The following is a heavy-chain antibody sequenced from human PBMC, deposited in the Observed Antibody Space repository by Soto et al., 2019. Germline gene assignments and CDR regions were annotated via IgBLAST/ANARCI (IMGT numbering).Heavy chain of an antibody. D-gene: IGHD1-26*01. CDR2: INGRGNYI. V-gene: IGHV3-21*01. Sequence: EVQVVESGGDLVKPGGSLRLSCASSGFTFSTYTMNWVRQAPGKGLAWVSSINGRGNYIYYAESVKGRFNISRDNAKNSLYLQMDRLRAEDTALYYCVREDGKVGTNSAFDYWGLGALVTVSS. CDR3: VREDGKVGTNSAFDY. J-gene: IGHJ4*02. CDR1: GFTFSTYT.